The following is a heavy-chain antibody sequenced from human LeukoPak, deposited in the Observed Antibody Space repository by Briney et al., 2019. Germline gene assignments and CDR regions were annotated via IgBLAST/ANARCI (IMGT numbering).Heavy chain of an antibody. CDR2: ISGSGTNT. Sequence: GGSLRLSCAASGFTFSDAWMSWVRQAPGKGLEWVPGISGSGTNTDYADSVKGRFTISRDNSKNTLYLQMNSLRAEDTAVYYCARRAGAYSHPFDYWGQGTLVTVSS. J-gene: IGHJ4*02. CDR1: GFTFSDAW. D-gene: IGHD4/OR15-4a*01. CDR3: ARRAGAYSHPFDY. V-gene: IGHV3-23*01.